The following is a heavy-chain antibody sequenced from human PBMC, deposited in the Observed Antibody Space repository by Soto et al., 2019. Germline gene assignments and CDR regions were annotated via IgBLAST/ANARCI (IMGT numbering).Heavy chain of an antibody. Sequence: EVQLVESGGGLVQPGGSLRLSCAASGFTFSSYWMHWVRQAPGKGLVWVSRINSDGSSTSYADSVKGRFTISRDNAKNTLYLQMNSLRAEDTAVYYCARLSVGSGSYYIVLGYWGQGTLVTVSS. CDR1: GFTFSSYW. D-gene: IGHD3-10*01. CDR2: INSDGSST. J-gene: IGHJ4*02. V-gene: IGHV3-74*01. CDR3: ARLSVGSGSYYIVLGY.